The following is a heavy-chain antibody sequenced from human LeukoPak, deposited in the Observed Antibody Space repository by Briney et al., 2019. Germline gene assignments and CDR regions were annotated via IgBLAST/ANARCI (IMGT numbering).Heavy chain of an antibody. CDR3: ARLKYYYDSSGYRAEYFQH. Sequence: SETLSLTCTVSGYSISSGYYWAWIRQPPGKGLEWIGSIYHSGSTYYNPSLKSRVTISVDTSKNQFSLKLSSVTAADTAVYYCARLKYYYDSSGYRAEYFQHWGQGTLVTVSS. V-gene: IGHV4-38-2*02. CDR1: GYSISSGYY. J-gene: IGHJ1*01. CDR2: IYHSGST. D-gene: IGHD3-22*01.